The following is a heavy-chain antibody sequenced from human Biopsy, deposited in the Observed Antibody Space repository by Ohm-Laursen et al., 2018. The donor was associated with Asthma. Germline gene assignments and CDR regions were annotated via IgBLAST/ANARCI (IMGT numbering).Heavy chain of an antibody. V-gene: IGHV4-39*01. CDR2: ISYGGKT. J-gene: IGHJ6*02. D-gene: IGHD3-3*01. CDR1: GGSMTPTSHY. Sequence: SETLSLTCPVSGGSMTPTSHYWDWIRQAPGKGLEWIGYISYGGKTSYNPSLKNRFTISGDTSKNQFSLRLTSVTAADTAVYFCARRITIFGVVQKDHGMDAWGQGTTVIVSS. CDR3: ARRITIFGVVQKDHGMDA.